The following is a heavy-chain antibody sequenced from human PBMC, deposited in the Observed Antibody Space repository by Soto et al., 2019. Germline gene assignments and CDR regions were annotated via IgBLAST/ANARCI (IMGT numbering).Heavy chain of an antibody. CDR3: ARGQQWLDNYYYYMDV. D-gene: IGHD6-19*01. Sequence: ETLSLTCTVSGGSISSYYWSWIRQPPGKGLEWIGYIYYSGSTNYNPSLKSRVTISVDTSKNQFSLKLSSVTAADTAVYYCARGQQWLDNYYYYMDVWGKGTTVTVSS. J-gene: IGHJ6*03. V-gene: IGHV4-59*01. CDR1: GGSISSYY. CDR2: IYYSGST.